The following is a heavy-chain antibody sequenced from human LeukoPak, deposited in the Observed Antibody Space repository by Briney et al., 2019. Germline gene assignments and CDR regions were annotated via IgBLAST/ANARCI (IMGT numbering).Heavy chain of an antibody. J-gene: IGHJ3*02. V-gene: IGHV2-70*04. D-gene: IGHD2-21*02. CDR3: ARSCGGDCYSPSGPSDAFDI. CDR1: GFSLSTGGMR. CDR2: IDWDDDK. Sequence: SGPTLVNPTQTLTLTCTFSGFSLSTGGMRVSWLRQPPGKALEWLTRIDWDDDKFYSTSLKTRLTISKDTSKNQVVLTMTNMDPVDTATYYCARSCGGDCYSPSGPSDAFDIWGQGTMVTVSS.